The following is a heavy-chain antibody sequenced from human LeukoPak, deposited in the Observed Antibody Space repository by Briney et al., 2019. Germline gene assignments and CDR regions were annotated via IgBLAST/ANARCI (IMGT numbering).Heavy chain of an antibody. V-gene: IGHV3-74*01. CDR2: INGGGSST. J-gene: IGHJ4*02. CDR3: ARDRTLDY. CDR1: GFTVSSYW. Sequence: PGGSLRLSCAASGFTVSSYWMYWVRQAPGKGLVWVSLINGGGSSTTYADSVEGRFTISSDNAKNTLYLQMNSLRAEDTAVYYCARDRTLDYWGRGTLVTVSS.